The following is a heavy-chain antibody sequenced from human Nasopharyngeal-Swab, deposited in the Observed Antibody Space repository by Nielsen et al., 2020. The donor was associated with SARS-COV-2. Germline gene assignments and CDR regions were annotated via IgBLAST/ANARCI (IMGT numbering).Heavy chain of an antibody. CDR2: IYYSGST. J-gene: IGHJ6*02. Sequence: WSRQAPGKGVEWIGSIYYSGSTYYNPSLKRRVTISVDTSKNQFSLKLSSVTAADTAVYYCARDTGCVGDCPKEVNSYGMDVWGQGTTVTVSS. D-gene: IGHD2-21*01. V-gene: IGHV4-39*07. CDR3: ARDTGCVGDCPKEVNSYGMDV.